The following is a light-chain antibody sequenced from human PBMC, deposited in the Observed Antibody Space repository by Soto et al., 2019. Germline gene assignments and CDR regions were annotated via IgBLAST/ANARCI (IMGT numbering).Light chain of an antibody. CDR1: HSISSW. CDR3: QQYNGYGT. Sequence: DIQMTQSPSTQSPSLVQRLTMNWPGKHSISSWLAWYQQKPVKAPKLLIYAASNLESGVPSRFSGSGSGTEFTLTISSLQPDDFATYYCQQYNGYGTFGQGTKVDIK. CDR2: AAS. J-gene: IGKJ1*01. V-gene: IGKV1-5*01.